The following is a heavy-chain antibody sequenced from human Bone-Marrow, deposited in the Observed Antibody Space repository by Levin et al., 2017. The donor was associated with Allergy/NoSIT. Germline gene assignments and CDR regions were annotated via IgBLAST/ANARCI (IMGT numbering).Heavy chain of an antibody. CDR1: GFSFRNDW. J-gene: IGHJ3*02. Sequence: GESLKISCAASGFSFRNDWMNWVRQAPGRGLEWVANIKEDGSAKHYVDSLRGRFTISRDNAKNSLYLQMNSLRADDTAVYYCARGASGALDIRGQGTMVAVSS. V-gene: IGHV3-7*01. CDR3: ARGASGALDI. CDR2: IKEDGSAK.